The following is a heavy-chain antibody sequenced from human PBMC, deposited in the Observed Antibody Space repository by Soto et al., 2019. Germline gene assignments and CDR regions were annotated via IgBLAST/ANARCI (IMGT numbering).Heavy chain of an antibody. CDR2: ISYSGST. D-gene: IGHD6-19*01. V-gene: IGHV4-59*01. CDR3: ARESRSSGWFFT. J-gene: IGHJ5*02. Sequence: SETLSLTCTVSGDSISGYFWSWIRQPPGMGLEWIGYISYSGSTNYSPSLKSRLTISLDASKNHFSLQLISVTAADTAVYYCARESRSSGWFFTWGQGTLVTVSS. CDR1: GDSISGYF.